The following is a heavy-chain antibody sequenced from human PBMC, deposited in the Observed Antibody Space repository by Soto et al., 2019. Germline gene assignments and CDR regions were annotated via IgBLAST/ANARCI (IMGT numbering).Heavy chain of an antibody. J-gene: IGHJ3*02. CDR1: GFTVSSNY. V-gene: IGHV3-53*04. CDR2: IYSGGST. D-gene: IGHD3-10*01. CDR3: ARVTMVRGVSSGAFDI. Sequence: PGGSLRLSCAASGFTVSSNYMSWVRQAPGKGLEWVSVIYSGGSTYYADSVKGRFTISRHNSKNTLYLQMNSLRAEDTAVYYCARVTMVRGVSSGAFDIWGQGTMVTVSS.